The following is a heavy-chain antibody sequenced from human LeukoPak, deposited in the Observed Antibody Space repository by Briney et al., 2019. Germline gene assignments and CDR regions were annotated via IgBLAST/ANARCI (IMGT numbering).Heavy chain of an antibody. CDR1: GFTFDDYA. V-gene: IGHV3-9*01. CDR3: AKALGLGYCSGGSCYEFHY. D-gene: IGHD2-15*01. J-gene: IGHJ4*02. CDR2: ISWNSGIV. Sequence: GGSLRLSCAASGFTFDDYAMHWVRQAPGKGLEWVSSISWNSGIVGYADSVKGRFTISRDNAENSLYLQMNSRKTEDTALYYCAKALGLGYCSGGSCYEFHYWGQGTLVTVSS.